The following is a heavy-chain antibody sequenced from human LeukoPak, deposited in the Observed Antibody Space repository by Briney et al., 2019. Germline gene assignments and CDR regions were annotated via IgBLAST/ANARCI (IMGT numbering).Heavy chain of an antibody. V-gene: IGHV4-59*08. CDR3: ARHLLVGAPTRDPFDY. CDR1: GGSISSYY. CDR2: IHYNVTT. J-gene: IGHJ4*02. Sequence: PSETLSLTCTVSGGSISSYYWSWIRQAPGKGLEWIGYIHYNVTTNYNPSLKSRVTISVDTSKNHLSLKLNSVTAADTAVYYCARHLLVGAPTRDPFDYWGQGTLVTVSS. D-gene: IGHD2-8*02.